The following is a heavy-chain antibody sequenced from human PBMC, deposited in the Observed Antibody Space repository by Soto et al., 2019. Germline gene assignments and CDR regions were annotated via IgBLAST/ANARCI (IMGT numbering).Heavy chain of an antibody. Sequence: SETLSLTCTVSGGSISSYYWSWIRQPPGKGLEWIGYIYYSGSTNYSPSLKSRVTISVDTSKNQFSLKLSSVTAADTAVYYSARSARGYSGYEDDAFDIWGQGTMVTVSS. CDR2: IYYSGST. V-gene: IGHV4-59*01. D-gene: IGHD5-12*01. CDR3: ARSARGYSGYEDDAFDI. CDR1: GGSISSYY. J-gene: IGHJ3*02.